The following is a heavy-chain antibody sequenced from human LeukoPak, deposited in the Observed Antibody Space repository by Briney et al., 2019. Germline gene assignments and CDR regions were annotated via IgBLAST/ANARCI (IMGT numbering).Heavy chain of an antibody. D-gene: IGHD3-22*01. Sequence: GASVKVSCKASGGTFSSYAIRWVRQAPGQGLEWMGRIIPILGIANHAQKFQGRVTITADKSTSAAYMELSSLRSEDTAVYYCARGYYDSSGYYYLDYWGQGTLVTVSS. CDR2: IIPILGIA. V-gene: IGHV1-69*04. CDR1: GGTFSSYA. J-gene: IGHJ4*02. CDR3: ARGYYDSSGYYYLDY.